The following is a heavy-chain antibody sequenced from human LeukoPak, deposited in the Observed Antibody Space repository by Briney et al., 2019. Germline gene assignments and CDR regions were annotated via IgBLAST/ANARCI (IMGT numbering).Heavy chain of an antibody. D-gene: IGHD3-22*01. Sequence: GASVKVSCKASGGTFISYAISWVRQAPGQGLEWMGGIVPIFGTANYAQKFQGRVTITADESTSTAYMELSSLRSEDTAVYYCARVSPYDPAYYFDYWGQGTLVTVSS. V-gene: IGHV1-69*13. J-gene: IGHJ4*02. CDR1: GGTFISYA. CDR2: IVPIFGTA. CDR3: ARVSPYDPAYYFDY.